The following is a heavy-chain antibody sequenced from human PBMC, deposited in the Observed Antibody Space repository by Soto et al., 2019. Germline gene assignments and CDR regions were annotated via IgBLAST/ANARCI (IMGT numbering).Heavy chain of an antibody. CDR2: ISGSGGTT. Sequence: GGSLRLSCAASGLTFTTYAMSWVRQSPGKGLEWVSGISGSGGTTYYADSVKGRFTISRDNSKNTLFLQMNSLRAEDTAVYYCAKGITGTNWFPFDFWGQGTLVTVSS. CDR1: GLTFTTYA. J-gene: IGHJ4*02. CDR3: AKGITGTNWFPFDF. V-gene: IGHV3-23*01. D-gene: IGHD1-7*01.